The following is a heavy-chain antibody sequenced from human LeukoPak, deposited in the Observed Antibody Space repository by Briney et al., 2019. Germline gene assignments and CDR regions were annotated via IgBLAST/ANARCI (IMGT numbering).Heavy chain of an antibody. V-gene: IGHV3-48*01. J-gene: IGHJ4*02. D-gene: IGHD4-17*01. CDR2: TNSNGAVI. Sequence: GGSLTLSCAASGFSFNDYGINWVRRAPGKGLEWLSHTNSNGAVISYADSVKGRFTVSRDTAKSSLYLQMNGLRVEDTAIYFCARDPDGDYDFDYWGQGTLVTVSS. CDR3: ARDPDGDYDFDY. CDR1: GFSFNDYG.